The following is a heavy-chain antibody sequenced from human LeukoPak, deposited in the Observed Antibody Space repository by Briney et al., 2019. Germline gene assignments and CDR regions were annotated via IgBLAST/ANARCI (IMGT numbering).Heavy chain of an antibody. J-gene: IGHJ2*01. Sequence: TSETLSLTCNVSGGSVSSSGYYWGWIRQPPGKGLEWIGTIHFGGSTFYNPSLKSRVTISVDTSKNQFSLKLGSLTAADTAVYYCARLGPQLSWYFDLWGRGTLVTVSS. D-gene: IGHD1-1*01. CDR1: GGSVSSSGYY. V-gene: IGHV4-39*01. CDR3: ARLGPQLSWYFDL. CDR2: IHFGGST.